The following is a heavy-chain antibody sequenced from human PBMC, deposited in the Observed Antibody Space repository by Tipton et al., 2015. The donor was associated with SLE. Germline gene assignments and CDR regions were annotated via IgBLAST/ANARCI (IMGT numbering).Heavy chain of an antibody. V-gene: IGHV3-48*01. J-gene: IGHJ4*02. Sequence: SLRLSCAASGFTFSSYSMNWVRQAPGKGLEWVSYISSSRSTIYYADSVKGRFTISRDNAKNSLYPQMNSLRAEDTAVYYCARDLDSSLGYWGQGTLVTVSS. CDR1: GFTFSSYS. D-gene: IGHD6-6*01. CDR2: ISSSRSTI. CDR3: ARDLDSSLGY.